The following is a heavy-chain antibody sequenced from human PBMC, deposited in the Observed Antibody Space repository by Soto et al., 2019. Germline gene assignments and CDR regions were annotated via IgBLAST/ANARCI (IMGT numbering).Heavy chain of an antibody. CDR2: ISAYNGNT. CDR3: ARSYYDSSGYYSPFDY. J-gene: IGHJ4*02. Sequence: GASVKVSCKASGYTFTSYGISCVRQAPGQGLEWMGWISAYNGNTNYAQKLQGRVTMTTDTSTSTAYMELRSLRSDDTAVYYCARSYYDSSGYYSPFDYWGQGTLVTVSS. CDR1: GYTFTSYG. D-gene: IGHD3-22*01. V-gene: IGHV1-18*01.